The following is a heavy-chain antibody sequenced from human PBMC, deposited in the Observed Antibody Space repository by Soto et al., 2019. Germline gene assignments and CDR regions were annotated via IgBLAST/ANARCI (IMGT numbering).Heavy chain of an antibody. J-gene: IGHJ3*02. CDR2: IWYDGSNK. CDR1: GFTFSSYA. CDR3: ARDLEVVVAATNWSAFDI. D-gene: IGHD2-15*01. V-gene: IGHV3-33*08. Sequence: GGSLRLSCAASGFTFSSYAMSWVRQAPGKGLEWVAVIWYDGSNKYYADSVKGRFTISRDNSKNTLYLQMNSLRAEDTAVYYCARDLEVVVAATNWSAFDIWGQGTMVTVSS.